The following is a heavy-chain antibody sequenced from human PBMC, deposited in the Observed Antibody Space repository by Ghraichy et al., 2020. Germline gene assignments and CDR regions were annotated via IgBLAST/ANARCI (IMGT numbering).Heavy chain of an antibody. V-gene: IGHV1-8*01. D-gene: IGHD2-2*01. CDR2: MNPNSGNT. Sequence: ASVKVSCKASGYTFTSYDINWVRQATGQGLEWMGWMNPNSGNTGYAQKFQGRVTMTRNTSISTAYMELSSLRSEDTAVYYCAREPSSTSYYFCYADYYYYGMDVWGQGTTVTVSS. J-gene: IGHJ6*02. CDR1: GYTFTSYD. CDR3: AREPSSTSYYFCYADYYYYGMDV.